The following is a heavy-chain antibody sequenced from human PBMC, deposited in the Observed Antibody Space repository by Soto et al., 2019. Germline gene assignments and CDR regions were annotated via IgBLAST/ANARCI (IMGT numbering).Heavy chain of an antibody. V-gene: IGHV4-34*01. D-gene: IGHD2-2*01. CDR3: ARGGQCLLDS. CDR1: VWSFSGYY. J-gene: IGHJ4*02. Sequence: LSLTCGGSVWSFSGYYWSWIRQPPGKGLEWIGEINHSGSTNYNPSLKSRVTISVDTSTNQFSLKLRSVTAADTAVYYCARGGQCLLDSWGQGTLVTVSS. CDR2: INHSGST.